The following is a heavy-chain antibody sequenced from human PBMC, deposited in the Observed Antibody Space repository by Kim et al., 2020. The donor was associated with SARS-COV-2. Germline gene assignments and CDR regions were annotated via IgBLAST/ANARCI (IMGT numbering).Heavy chain of an antibody. V-gene: IGHV7-4-1*02. J-gene: IGHJ5*02. Sequence: ASVKVSCKASGYTFTSYAMNWVRQAPGQGLEWMGWINTNTGNPTYAQGFTGRFVFSLDTSVSTAYLQISSLKAEDTAVYYCAREMGLPRYYGSGSYYWIGGEFDPWGQGTLVTVSS. CDR3: AREMGLPRYYGSGSYYWIGGEFDP. D-gene: IGHD3-10*01. CDR1: GYTFTSYA. CDR2: INTNTGNP.